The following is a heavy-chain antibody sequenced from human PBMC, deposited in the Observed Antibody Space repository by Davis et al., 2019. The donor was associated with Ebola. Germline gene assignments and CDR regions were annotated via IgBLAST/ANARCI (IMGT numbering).Heavy chain of an antibody. CDR3: AKQESLYGSSDY. Sequence: GESLKISCKGSGHRFTSYWLGWVRQTPGKGLEWMGIIYPGDSDTRYTPSLQGQVTISADKSISTGYLQWSSLKASDTAMYYCAKQESLYGSSDYWGQGTLVTVSS. J-gene: IGHJ4*02. V-gene: IGHV5-51*01. D-gene: IGHD3-22*01. CDR1: GHRFTSYW. CDR2: IYPGDSDT.